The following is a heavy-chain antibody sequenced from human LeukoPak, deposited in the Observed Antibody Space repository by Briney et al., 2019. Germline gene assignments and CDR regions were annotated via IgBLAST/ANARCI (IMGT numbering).Heavy chain of an antibody. CDR2: IKQDGSEK. Sequence: GGSLRLSCAASGFTFSVYWMSWVRQAPGKGLEWVAHIKQDGSEKYYVDSGKGRFTISRDNAKNSLYLQMNSLRVEDTAVYYCARDRGGSGWYEFECWGQGTLVTVSS. CDR3: ARDRGGSGWYEFEC. V-gene: IGHV3-7*01. J-gene: IGHJ4*02. D-gene: IGHD6-19*01. CDR1: GFTFSVYW.